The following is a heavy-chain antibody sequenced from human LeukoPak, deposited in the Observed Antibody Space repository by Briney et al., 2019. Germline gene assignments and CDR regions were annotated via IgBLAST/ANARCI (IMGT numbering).Heavy chain of an antibody. CDR3: ARDSPVLTY. Sequence: GGSLRLSCVASGFTFSHDYMSWIRQAPGKGLEWVLTIGTSGSTIYYADSVKGRFSISRDNAKNSLYLQMNSLRAEDTAVYYCARDSPVLTYWGQGTLVTVSS. D-gene: IGHD1-14*01. J-gene: IGHJ4*02. V-gene: IGHV3-11*01. CDR2: IGTSGSTI. CDR1: GFTFSHDY.